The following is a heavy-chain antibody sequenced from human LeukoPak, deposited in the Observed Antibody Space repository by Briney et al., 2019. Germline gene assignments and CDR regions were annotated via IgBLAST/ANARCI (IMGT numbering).Heavy chain of an antibody. CDR2: ISYTGTYI. J-gene: IGHJ4*02. CDR3: ATILRYFDWLLGGYFDY. V-gene: IGHV3-21*04. Sequence: GGSLRLSCAASAFSLNAYNMNWVRQAPGKGLEWVSSISYTGTYIYYADSVKGRFTISRDNSKNTLYLQMNSLRAEDTAVYYCATILRYFDWLLGGYFDYWGQGTLVTVSS. CDR1: AFSLNAYN. D-gene: IGHD3-9*01.